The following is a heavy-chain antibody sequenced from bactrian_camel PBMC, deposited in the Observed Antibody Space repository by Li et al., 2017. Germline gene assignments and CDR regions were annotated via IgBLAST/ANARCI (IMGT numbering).Heavy chain of an antibody. CDR1: TYAYSSYC. V-gene: IGHV3S10*01. Sequence: QLVESGGGSVQAGGSLTLSCTFSTYAYSSYCMGWFRRAPGKENEGVGDIDSAGSTVYADSVNGRFIISEDHAKDIVYLQMNSLEPEDTGMYFCAADHPSACRLDADDYLYWGQGTQVTVS. CDR2: IDSAGST. J-gene: IGHJ4*01. D-gene: IGHD1*01. CDR3: AADHPSACRLDADDYLY.